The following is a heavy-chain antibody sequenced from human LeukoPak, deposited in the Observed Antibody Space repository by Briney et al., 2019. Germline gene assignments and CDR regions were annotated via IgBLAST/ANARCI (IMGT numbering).Heavy chain of an antibody. V-gene: IGHV1-8*01. D-gene: IGHD6-19*01. Sequence: ASVRVSCKASGYTFTNYDINWVRQATGQGLEWMGWMNPNNGNAGYAQKFQDKVTMTRDTSISTAYMELSSLRSEDTAIDYCARGAWYNSAYTALHYFDYWGQGTLVTVSS. J-gene: IGHJ4*02. CDR1: GYTFTNYD. CDR2: MNPNNGNA. CDR3: ARGAWYNSAYTALHYFDY.